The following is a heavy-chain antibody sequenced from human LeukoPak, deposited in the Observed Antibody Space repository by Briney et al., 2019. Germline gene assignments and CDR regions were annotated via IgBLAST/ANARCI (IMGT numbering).Heavy chain of an antibody. Sequence: GGSLRLSCAASGFTFSSYSMNWVRQAPGEGLEWISVIYSGGSTYHADSVKGRFTISRDNSKNTLYLQMNSLRAEDTAVYYCAIAKGVVSDYFDHWGQGTLVTVSS. CDR1: GFTFSSYS. CDR2: IYSGGST. CDR3: AIAKGVVSDYFDH. J-gene: IGHJ4*02. V-gene: IGHV3-66*01. D-gene: IGHD2-2*01.